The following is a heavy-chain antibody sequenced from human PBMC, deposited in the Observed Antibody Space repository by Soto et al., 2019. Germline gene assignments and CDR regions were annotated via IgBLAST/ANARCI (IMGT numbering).Heavy chain of an antibody. D-gene: IGHD6-13*01. V-gene: IGHV4-59*01. CDR2: IFYSGST. J-gene: IGHJ4*02. CDR3: ARRASWSFDY. CDR1: GGSISDYY. Sequence: SETLSLTCTVSGGSISDYYWSWIRQPPGKGLEWIGYIFYSGSTNYNPSLKSRVTISVDTSRNQFSLKLSSVAAADTDVYYCARRASWSFDYWGQGTRVTVSS.